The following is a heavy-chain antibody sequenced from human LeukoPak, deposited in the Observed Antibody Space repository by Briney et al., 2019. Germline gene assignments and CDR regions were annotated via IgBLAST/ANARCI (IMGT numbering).Heavy chain of an antibody. CDR2: FTSDSSSASI. CDR3: ARAFDGYSEDY. V-gene: IGHV3-21*01. J-gene: IGHJ4*02. CDR1: GFNFYSYR. D-gene: IGHD5-24*01. Sequence: GGSLRLSCAASGFNFYSYRMSWVRQAPGQGLEWVSSFTSDSSSASINYADSVKGRFTISRDNAKNSLYLQMTSLRADDTAVYYCARAFDGYSEDYWGQGTLVTVSS.